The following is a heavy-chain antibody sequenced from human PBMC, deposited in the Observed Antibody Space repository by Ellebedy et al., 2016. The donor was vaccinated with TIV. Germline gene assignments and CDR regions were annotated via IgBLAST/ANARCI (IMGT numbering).Heavy chain of an antibody. D-gene: IGHD5-18*01. J-gene: IGHJ4*02. Sequence: GESLKISCAASGFTFSPYAMVWVRQAPGKGLEWVSGIVGSGAQKYADSVKGRFTISRDNSKRTVDLQMNSPRAEDTAVYFCAKDRTPGDGYWVFDNWGQGTLVSVSS. CDR2: IVGSGA. CDR1: GFTFSPYA. V-gene: IGHV3-23*01. CDR3: AKDRTPGDGYWVFDN.